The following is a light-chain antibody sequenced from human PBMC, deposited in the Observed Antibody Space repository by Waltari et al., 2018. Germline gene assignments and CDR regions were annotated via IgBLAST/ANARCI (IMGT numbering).Light chain of an antibody. V-gene: IGLV6-57*02. CDR2: EDN. CDR1: NANIASNY. Sequence: NFWLAQPHSVSESPGQTVTLYCTGINANIASNYVQWYQPRPRSAPTTLIFEDNQRPSGVPDRCSASIDSSSGSASLTISGLKTEDEAHYYCQSYDGRNHWVFGGGTKLTVL. J-gene: IGLJ3*02. CDR3: QSYDGRNHWV.